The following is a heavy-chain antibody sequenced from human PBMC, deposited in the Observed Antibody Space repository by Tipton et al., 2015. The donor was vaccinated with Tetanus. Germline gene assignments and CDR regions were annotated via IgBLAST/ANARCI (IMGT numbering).Heavy chain of an antibody. D-gene: IGHD5-18*01. J-gene: IGHJ5*02. V-gene: IGHV4-59*01. CDR2: IFYSGNT. CDR1: GGSFSGYY. Sequence: TLSLTCAVYGGSFSGYYWSWIRQPPGKGLEWIGYIFYSGNTNYNPSLKTRVTISVDTSKNQFSLKLRSVTAADTAVYYCARLYSYGSLYWFDPWGQGTLVTVSS. CDR3: ARLYSYGSLYWFDP.